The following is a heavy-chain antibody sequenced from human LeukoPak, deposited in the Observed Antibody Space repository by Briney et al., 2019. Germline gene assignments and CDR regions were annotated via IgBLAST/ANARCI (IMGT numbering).Heavy chain of an antibody. CDR1: GYTFTSYG. V-gene: IGHV3-11*01. CDR2: ISSSGSTI. CDR3: AVDLWFGTLDY. D-gene: IGHD3-10*01. J-gene: IGHJ4*02. Sequence: SCKASGYTFTSYGISWIRQAPGKGLEWVSYISSSGSTIYYADSVKGRFTISRDNAKNSLYLQMNSLRAEDTAVYYCAVDLWFGTLDYWGQGTLVTVSS.